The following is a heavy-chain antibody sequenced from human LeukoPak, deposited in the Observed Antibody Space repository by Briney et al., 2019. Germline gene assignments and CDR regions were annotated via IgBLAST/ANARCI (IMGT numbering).Heavy chain of an antibody. J-gene: IGHJ4*02. CDR1: GFTFSSYA. CDR2: ISSNGGST. CDR3: ARVYSGYEDY. V-gene: IGHV3-64*01. D-gene: IGHD5-12*01. Sequence: GGSLRLSCAASGFTFSSYAMHWVRQAPGKGLEYVSAISSNGGSTYYANSVEGRFTISRDNSKNTLYLQVGSLRAEDMAVYYCARVYSGYEDYWGQGTLVTVSS.